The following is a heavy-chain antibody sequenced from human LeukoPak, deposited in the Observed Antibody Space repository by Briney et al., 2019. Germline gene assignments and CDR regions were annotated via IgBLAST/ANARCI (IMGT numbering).Heavy chain of an antibody. CDR2: INHSEST. V-gene: IGHV4-34*01. CDR1: GGSFSGYY. D-gene: IGHD3-22*01. J-gene: IGHJ4*02. CDR3: ARGFDYYDSSGYPDYFDY. Sequence: PSETLSLTCAVYGGSFSGYYWSWIRQPPGKGLEWIGEINHSESTNYNPSLKSRVTISVDTSKNQFALKLSSVTAADTAVYYCARGFDYYDSSGYPDYFDYWGQGTLVTVSS.